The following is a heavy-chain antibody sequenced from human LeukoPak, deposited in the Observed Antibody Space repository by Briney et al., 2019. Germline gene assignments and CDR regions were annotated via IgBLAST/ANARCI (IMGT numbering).Heavy chain of an antibody. J-gene: IGHJ4*02. D-gene: IGHD2-2*01. CDR2: ISYDGSNK. V-gene: IGHV3-30-3*01. Sequence: GGSLRLSCAASGFTFSSYAMHWVRQAPGKGLEWVAVISYDGSNKYYADSVKGRFTISRDNSKNTLYLQMNSLRAEDTAVYYCARGADIVVVPAASFDYWGQGTLVTVSS. CDR3: ARGADIVVVPAASFDY. CDR1: GFTFSSYA.